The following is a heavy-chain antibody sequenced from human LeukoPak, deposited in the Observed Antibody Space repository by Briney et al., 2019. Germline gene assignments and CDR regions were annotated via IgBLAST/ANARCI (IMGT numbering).Heavy chain of an antibody. J-gene: IGHJ4*02. Sequence: GRSLRLSCAASGFTFSSYAMHWVRQAPGKGLEWVAVISYGGSNKYYADSVKGRFTISRDNSKNTLYLQMNSLRAEDTAVYYCAKDEAPYYYYDSSGHFDYWGQGTLVTVSS. V-gene: IGHV3-30*04. CDR2: ISYGGSNK. D-gene: IGHD3-22*01. CDR3: AKDEAPYYYYDSSGHFDY. CDR1: GFTFSSYA.